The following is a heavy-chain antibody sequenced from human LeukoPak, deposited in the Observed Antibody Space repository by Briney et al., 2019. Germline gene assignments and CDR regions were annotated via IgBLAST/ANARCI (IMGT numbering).Heavy chain of an antibody. D-gene: IGHD6-13*01. CDR2: ISSSGSTI. Sequence: GGSLRLSCAASGFTFSSDETNSVRQAPGKGLEWVSYISSSGSTINYADSVKGRFTISRDNAKNSLYLQMNSLGAEDTAVDYCAIHSSSWYCFDFWGQGTLVTVSA. V-gene: IGHV3-48*03. J-gene: IGHJ4*02. CDR3: AIHSSSWYCFDF. CDR1: GFTFSSDE.